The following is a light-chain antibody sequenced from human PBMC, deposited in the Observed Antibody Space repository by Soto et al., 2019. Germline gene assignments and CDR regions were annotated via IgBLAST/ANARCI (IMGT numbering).Light chain of an antibody. CDR3: QLEMGSGIWV. J-gene: IGLJ3*02. V-gene: IGLV8-61*01. Sequence: QAVVTQEPSFSVSPGGTVTLTCTFGSSSVSTNYYPSWYHQNPGQAPRTLIYNKDTRPSGVPDRFSGSIHGKRAALTITGDQAADESVYFCQLEMGSGIWVFGKATKGTVL. CDR1: SSSVSTNYY. CDR2: NKD.